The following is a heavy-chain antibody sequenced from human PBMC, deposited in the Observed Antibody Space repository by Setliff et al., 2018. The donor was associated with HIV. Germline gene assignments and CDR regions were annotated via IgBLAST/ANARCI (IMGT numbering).Heavy chain of an antibody. CDR2: MYHSGSP. J-gene: IGHJ4*01. D-gene: IGHD3-10*01. CDR3: ARCNYYGSGSYYMGYYFD. CDR1: GYSISSGYY. V-gene: IGHV4-38-2*01. Sequence: PSQTLSLTCAVSGYSISSGYYWGWIRQPPGKGLEWIGSMYHSGSPNYKSTLKSRVTISVDTSKNQISLNLTSVTAADTAVYYCARCNYYGSGSYYMGYYFD.